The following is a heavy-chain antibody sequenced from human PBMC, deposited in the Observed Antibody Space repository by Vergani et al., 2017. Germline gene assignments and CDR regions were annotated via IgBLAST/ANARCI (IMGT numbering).Heavy chain of an antibody. Sequence: QVQLVESGGGVVQPGRSLRLSCAASGFTFSSYGMHWVRQAPGKGLEWVAYLRYDGTTKQYADSVKGRFTISRDNSKNTLYLQMDSLRPEDTAMFYCVKDRGASIGFDDWGQGTQVTVSS. CDR2: LRYDGTTK. D-gene: IGHD2-2*01. J-gene: IGHJ4*02. CDR1: GFTFSSYG. CDR3: VKDRGASIGFDD. V-gene: IGHV3-30*02.